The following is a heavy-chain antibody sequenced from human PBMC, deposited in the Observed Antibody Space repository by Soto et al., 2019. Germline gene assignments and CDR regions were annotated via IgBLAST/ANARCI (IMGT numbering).Heavy chain of an antibody. Sequence: GASVKVSCKASGYTFTGYYMHWVRQAPGQGLEWMGWINPNSGIANYAQKFQGRVTITADKSTSTAYMELSSLRSEDTAVYYCASAWGDTPWYFDLWGRGTLVTVSS. J-gene: IGHJ2*01. CDR3: ASAWGDTPWYFDL. V-gene: IGHV1-69*10. D-gene: IGHD2-21*02. CDR2: INPNSGIA. CDR1: GYTFTGYY.